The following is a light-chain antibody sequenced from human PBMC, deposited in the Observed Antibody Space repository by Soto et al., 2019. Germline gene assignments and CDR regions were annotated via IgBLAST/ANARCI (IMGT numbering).Light chain of an antibody. Sequence: QSALTQPRSVSGSPGQSVTISCTGTSGDVGTYDFVSWYQQHPGKAPRLMIFDVSERPSGVPDRFSGSKSGNTASLTISGLQADDEADYYCCLYAVPFYVFGTGTKVTVL. CDR3: CLYAVPFYV. V-gene: IGLV2-11*01. CDR1: SGDVGTYDF. J-gene: IGLJ1*01. CDR2: DVS.